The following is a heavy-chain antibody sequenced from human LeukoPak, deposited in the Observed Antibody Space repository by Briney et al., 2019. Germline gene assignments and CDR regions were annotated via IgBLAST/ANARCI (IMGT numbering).Heavy chain of an antibody. D-gene: IGHD5-24*01. CDR3: ARARDGYNTD. CDR1: GGSISSYY. J-gene: IGHJ4*02. Sequence: PSETLSLTCTVSGGSISSYYWSWIRQPPGKGLEWIGYIYCSGSTNYNPSLKSRVTISVDTSKNQFSLKLSSVTAADTAAYYCARARDGYNTDWGQGTLVTVSS. CDR2: IYCSGST. V-gene: IGHV4-59*01.